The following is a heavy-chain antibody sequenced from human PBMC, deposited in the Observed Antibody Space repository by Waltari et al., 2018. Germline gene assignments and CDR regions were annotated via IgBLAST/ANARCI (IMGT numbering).Heavy chain of an antibody. V-gene: IGHV4-4*02. Sequence: QLQLQESGPGLVQPSGTLSLTCTVSGDSMSSNNWWSWVRQPPEKGQEWIAQSHRSGRTNYNPALDSRVSISLDTANKQLSRKVTSTTAADTAVYYCARDRGRVLYLDSWGQGILVTVSP. CDR2: SHRSGRT. CDR3: ARDRGRVLYLDS. D-gene: IGHD2-15*01. CDR1: GDSMSSNNW. J-gene: IGHJ4*02.